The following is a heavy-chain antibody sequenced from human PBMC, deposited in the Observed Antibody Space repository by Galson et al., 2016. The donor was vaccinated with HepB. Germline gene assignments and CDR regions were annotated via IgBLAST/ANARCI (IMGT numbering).Heavy chain of an antibody. V-gene: IGHV3-11*04. CDR1: GFTFSDYY. D-gene: IGHD1-26*01. CDR3: AREDDSGTYSYYGMDL. Sequence: SLRLSCAASGFTFSDYYMTWIRQAPGKGLEWVAYISNGGGTTIYQSDSVKGRFTISRDDSNNSRYLQMNSRRAENTAVYYCAREDDSGTYSYYGMDLWGQGTTVTVSS. J-gene: IGHJ6*02. CDR2: ISNGGGTTI.